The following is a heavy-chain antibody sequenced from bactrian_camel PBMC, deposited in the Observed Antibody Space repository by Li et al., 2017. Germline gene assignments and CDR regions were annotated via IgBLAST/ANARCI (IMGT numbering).Heavy chain of an antibody. V-gene: IGHV3S40*01. Sequence: DVQLVESGGGSVQAGGSLRLSCTPSGYTYATICMAWFRQAPGKGLEWVAGINRGSDSTYYADSVKGRFTISRDNAKKILYLEMNSLKPEDTAMYYCAASWRALCSWLRAQDFGYWGPGTQVTVS. J-gene: IGHJ6*01. CDR1: GYTYATIC. D-gene: IGHD6*01. CDR2: INRGSDST. CDR3: AASWRALCSWLRAQDFGY.